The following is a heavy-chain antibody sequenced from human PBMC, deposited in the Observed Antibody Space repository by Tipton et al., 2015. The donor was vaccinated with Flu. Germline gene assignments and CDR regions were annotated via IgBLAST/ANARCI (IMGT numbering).Heavy chain of an antibody. CDR2: RYYDGAT. CDR3: TRAVTGGAAPLDH. D-gene: IGHD3-16*01. Sequence: TLSLTCTISGDSIRLGGHYWGWVRQLPGKGLEWIAYRYYDGATFYSPSPGSRVTLSGDTSKNQISLKLDSVTAADTARYYCTRAVTGGAAPLDHGGPGLVVTVPP. V-gene: IGHV4-31*03. CDR1: GDSIRLGGHY. J-gene: IGHJ4*02.